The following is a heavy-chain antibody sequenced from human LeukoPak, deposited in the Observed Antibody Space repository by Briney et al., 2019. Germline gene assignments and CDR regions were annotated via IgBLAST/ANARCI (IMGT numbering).Heavy chain of an antibody. CDR2: ISGSGGSK. D-gene: IGHD5-12*01. V-gene: IGHV3-23*01. J-gene: IGHJ4*02. CDR1: GFTFSSYA. Sequence: PGGSLRLSCAASGFTFSSYAMSWVRQAPGKGLEWVSAISGSGGSKYFPDSVKGRFTISRDNSKNTLYLQMNSLRAEDTAVYYCAKEGSYSGYGLFDYWGQGTLVTVSS. CDR3: AKEGSYSGYGLFDY.